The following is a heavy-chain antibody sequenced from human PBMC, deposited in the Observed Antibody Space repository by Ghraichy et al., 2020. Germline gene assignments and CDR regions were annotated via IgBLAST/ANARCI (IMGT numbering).Heavy chain of an antibody. CDR1: GGSVTTGTYY. V-gene: IGHV4-61*01. CDR2: SYHSGTT. Sequence: SETLSLTCTVSGGSVTTGTYYWSWIRQPPGKGLEWIGYSYHSGTTNYNSSLTSRVTISIDTSKNQFSLRLISVTAADTAVYYCARTNPGLTTALSYYYGMDIWGQGTTVTVSS. D-gene: IGHD4-11*01. J-gene: IGHJ6*02. CDR3: ARTNPGLTTALSYYYGMDI.